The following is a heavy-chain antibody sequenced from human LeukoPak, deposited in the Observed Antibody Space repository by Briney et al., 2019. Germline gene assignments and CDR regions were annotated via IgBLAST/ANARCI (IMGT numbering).Heavy chain of an antibody. Sequence: PSETLSLTCTVSGGAINSYYWSWIRQTPGKGLEWIGYIYYTGSTNYNPSLKSRVSMSVDRAMKQFSMKLTSVTAADTAVYFCARGSSWGEHSWGQGILVAVSS. J-gene: IGHJ4*02. D-gene: IGHD3-16*01. CDR3: ARGSSWGEHS. CDR2: IYYTGST. CDR1: GGAINSYY. V-gene: IGHV4-59*01.